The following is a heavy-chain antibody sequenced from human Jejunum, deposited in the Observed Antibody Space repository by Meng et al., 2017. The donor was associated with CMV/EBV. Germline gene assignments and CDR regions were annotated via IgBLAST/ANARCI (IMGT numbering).Heavy chain of an antibody. CDR3: ARDSVVVVTAILGYFQH. V-gene: IGHV1-46*01. Sequence: PVKVSCKASGYTFTSYYMHWVRQAPGQGLEWMGIINPSGGSTSYAQKFQGRVSMTRDTSTSTVYMELSSLRSEDTAVYYCARDSVVVVTAILGYFQHWGQGTLVTVSS. J-gene: IGHJ1*01. CDR1: GYTFTSYY. D-gene: IGHD2-21*02. CDR2: INPSGGST.